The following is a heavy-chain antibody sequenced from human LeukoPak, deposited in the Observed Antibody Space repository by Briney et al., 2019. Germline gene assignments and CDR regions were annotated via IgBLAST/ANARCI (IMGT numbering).Heavy chain of an antibody. CDR3: ARDMTGISFDP. V-gene: IGHV3-74*01. D-gene: IGHD1-20*01. J-gene: IGHJ5*02. CDR2: IKDDGSHT. Sequence: GGSLRLSCAASGFTFSSRWMHWVRQAPGKGLVWVSRIKDDGSHTNYADSVKGRFTISRDNAKNSLYLQMNSLRAEDTAVYYCARDMTGISFDPWGQGTLVTVSS. CDR1: GFTFSSRW.